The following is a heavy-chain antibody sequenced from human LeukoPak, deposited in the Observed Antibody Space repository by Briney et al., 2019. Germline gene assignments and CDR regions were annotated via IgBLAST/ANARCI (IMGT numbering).Heavy chain of an antibody. Sequence: GGSLRLSCAASGFTFSSYYMSWVRQAPGKGLEWVADIKQDGNEKYYVDSVNGRFTISRDNAKNSLFLQMNTLRVEDTAVYYCARDLFPLVTNVGVLSYFDNWGQGTLVTVSS. CDR2: IKQDGNEK. CDR3: ARDLFPLVTNVGVLSYFDN. V-gene: IGHV3-7*01. CDR1: GFTFSSYY. D-gene: IGHD3-3*01. J-gene: IGHJ4*02.